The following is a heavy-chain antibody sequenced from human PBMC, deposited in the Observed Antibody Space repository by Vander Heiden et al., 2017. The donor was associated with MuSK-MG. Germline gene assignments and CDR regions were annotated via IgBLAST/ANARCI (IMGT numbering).Heavy chain of an antibody. D-gene: IGHD6-13*01. CDR3: AIALGCAELANWFDP. V-gene: IGHV3-33*01. Sequence: QVQLVESGGGVVQPGRSLRPSCAASGFSFSKSGMPWVRQAPGKGLEWLAVIWHDGSYKFCDDSGKCRFTISRDNSKNTLFIQMHRLGPEDTAVYYCAIALGCAELANWFDPWGHGTLINHSS. CDR2: IWHDGSYK. CDR1: GFSFSKSG. J-gene: IGHJ5*02.